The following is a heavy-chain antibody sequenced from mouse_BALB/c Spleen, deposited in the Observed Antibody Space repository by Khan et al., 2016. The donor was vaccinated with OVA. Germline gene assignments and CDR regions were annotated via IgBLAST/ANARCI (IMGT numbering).Heavy chain of an antibody. J-gene: IGHJ3*01. CDR1: GFTFSDYY. Sequence: EVELVESGGGLVKPGGSLKLSCAASGFTFSDYYMYWVRQTPEKRLEWVATISDGGSYTYYPDSVKGRFTISRDNAKTNLYLQMSRLKSADTAMYYCARAGYGGFAYWGQGTLVTVSA. CDR2: ISDGGSYT. CDR3: ARAGYGGFAY. D-gene: IGHD1-1*02. V-gene: IGHV5-4*02.